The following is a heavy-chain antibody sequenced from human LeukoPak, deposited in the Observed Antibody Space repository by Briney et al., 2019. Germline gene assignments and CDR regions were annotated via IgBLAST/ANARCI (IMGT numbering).Heavy chain of an antibody. Sequence: RSSETLSLTCTVSGGSISSYYWSWIRQPPGKGLEWIGYIYYSGSTNYNPSLKSRVTISVDTSKNQFSLKLSSVTAADTAVYYCARGPTGVFGFDYWGQGTLVTVSS. J-gene: IGHJ4*02. CDR1: GGSISSYY. D-gene: IGHD5/OR15-5a*01. V-gene: IGHV4-59*01. CDR2: IYYSGST. CDR3: ARGPTGVFGFDY.